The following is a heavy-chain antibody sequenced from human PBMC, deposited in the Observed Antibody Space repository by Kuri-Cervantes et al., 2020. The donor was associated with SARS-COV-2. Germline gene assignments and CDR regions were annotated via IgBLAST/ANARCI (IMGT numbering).Heavy chain of an antibody. J-gene: IGHJ4*02. V-gene: IGHV3-30-3*01. CDR2: ISYDGSNK. CDR1: GFTFSSYA. Sequence: GESLKISCAASGFTFSSYAMHWVRQAPGKGLEWVAVISYDGSNKYYADSVKGRFTISRDNSKNTLYLQMNSLRAEDTAVYYCAKARHRSVWELSDYWGQGTLVTVSS. CDR3: AKARHRSVWELSDY. D-gene: IGHD1-26*01.